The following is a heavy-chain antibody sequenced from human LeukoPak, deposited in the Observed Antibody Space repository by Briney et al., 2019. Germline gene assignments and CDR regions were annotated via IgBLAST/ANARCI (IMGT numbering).Heavy chain of an antibody. V-gene: IGHV4-59*08. J-gene: IGHJ4*02. CDR1: GGSMSSYY. Sequence: SETLSLTCTVSGGSMSSYYWSWIRQPPGKGLEWIGYIYYSGSTNYNPSLKSRVTISVDTSKNQFSLKLSSVTAADTAVYYRARHAPIAGATDPFDYWGQGTLVTVSS. CDR3: ARHAPIAGATDPFDY. CDR2: IYYSGST. D-gene: IGHD1-26*01.